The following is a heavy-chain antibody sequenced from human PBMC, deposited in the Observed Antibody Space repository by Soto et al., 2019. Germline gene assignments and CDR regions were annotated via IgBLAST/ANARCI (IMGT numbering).Heavy chain of an antibody. CDR2: ISASGSA. V-gene: IGHV4-4*07. CDR3: ARSPYSTSCTVWLDP. Sequence: QVQLQASGPGLLKPSGTLSLTCTVSGESLTLYQWSWIRQPAGKGLEWIVRISASGSADYSPALMCRVTMSMYTSNNLFSLRLPSVTAADTAVYYCARSPYSTSCTVWLDPGGQGTQVTVSP. CDR1: GESLTLYQ. D-gene: IGHD6-13*01. J-gene: IGHJ5*02.